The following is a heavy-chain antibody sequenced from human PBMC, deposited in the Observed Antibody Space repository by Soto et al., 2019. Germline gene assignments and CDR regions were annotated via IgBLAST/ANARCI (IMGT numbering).Heavy chain of an antibody. V-gene: IGHV3-48*04. CDR1: GFTFSSYS. J-gene: IGHJ3*02. Sequence: GGSLRLSCAASGFTFSSYSMNWVRQAPGKGLEWVSYISSSSSTIYYADSVKGRFTISRDNAKNSLYLQMNSLRAEDTAVYYCARRTGDKRFEAFDIWGQGTMVTVSS. CDR2: ISSSSSTI. D-gene: IGHD7-27*01. CDR3: ARRTGDKRFEAFDI.